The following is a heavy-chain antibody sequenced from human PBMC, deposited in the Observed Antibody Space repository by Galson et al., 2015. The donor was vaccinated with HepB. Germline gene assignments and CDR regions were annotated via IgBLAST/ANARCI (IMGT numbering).Heavy chain of an antibody. CDR2: ITTSGVNT. J-gene: IGHJ4*02. CDR3: VKNFQTGAKAFDN. Sequence: SLRLSCAASGFTFNTYAMSWVRQAPGKGLEWVSTITTSGVNTYHADSVKGRFSISRDNSRNTLYLQMNSLRAEDTAAYFCVKNFQTGAKAFDNWGQGMLVTVSS. V-gene: IGHV3-23*01. CDR1: GFTFNTYA. D-gene: IGHD1-14*01.